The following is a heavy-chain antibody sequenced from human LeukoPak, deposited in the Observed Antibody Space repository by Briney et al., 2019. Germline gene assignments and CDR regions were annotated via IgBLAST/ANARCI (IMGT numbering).Heavy chain of an antibody. CDR2: IKGKTDGGTT. CDR3: TTDALLYLGYCSSTSCYTDY. V-gene: IGHV3-15*01. D-gene: IGHD2-2*02. J-gene: IGHJ4*02. Sequence: GGSLRLSCAASGFTFSNAWVSWVRQAPGKGLEWVGRIKGKTDGGTTDYAAPVKGRFTISRDDSKNTLYLQMNSLKTEDTAVYYCTTDALLYLGYCSSTSCYTDYWGQGTLVTVSS. CDR1: GFTFSNAW.